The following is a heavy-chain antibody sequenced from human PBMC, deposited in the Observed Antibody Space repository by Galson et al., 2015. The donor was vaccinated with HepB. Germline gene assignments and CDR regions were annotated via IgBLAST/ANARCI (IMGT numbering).Heavy chain of an antibody. J-gene: IGHJ3*02. V-gene: IGHV3-49*04. Sequence: SLRLSCAASGFTFSNYAMSWVRQAPGKGLEWVGFITNKAYGGTTEYAASVKGRFSISRDDSKNIAYLQMNSLETEDTAVYYCTRDSYGSGRTSDAFDIWGQGTMVTVSS. D-gene: IGHD3-10*01. CDR3: TRDSYGSGRTSDAFDI. CDR1: GFTFSNYA. CDR2: ITNKAYGGTT.